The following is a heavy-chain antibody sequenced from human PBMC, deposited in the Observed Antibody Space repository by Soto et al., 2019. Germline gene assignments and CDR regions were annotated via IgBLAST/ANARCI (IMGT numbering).Heavy chain of an antibody. J-gene: IGHJ4*02. CDR3: ARGTHSRDGYHYYFDY. Sequence: SGKVSCKASGGTFSSYAISWVRQAPGQGLEWMGGIIPIFGAANYAQKFQGRVTITADESTSTAYMELSSLRSEDTAVYYCARGTHSRDGYHYYFDYWGQGTLVTVSS. CDR1: GGTFSSYA. D-gene: IGHD3-22*01. V-gene: IGHV1-69*13. CDR2: IIPIFGAA.